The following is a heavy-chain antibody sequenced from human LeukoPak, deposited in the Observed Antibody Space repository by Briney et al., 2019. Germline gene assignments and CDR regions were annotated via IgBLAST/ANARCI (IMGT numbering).Heavy chain of an antibody. CDR1: GGSISGSSYY. J-gene: IGHJ3*02. Sequence: SETLSLTCTVSGGSISGSSYYWGWIRQPPGKGLEWIGSSYYRGSTYYNPSLKSRATISVDTSKNQFSLNVDSVSAADTAVYYCARTLLPGLKGAFDIWGQGTMVTVSS. D-gene: IGHD3-22*01. CDR3: ARTLLPGLKGAFDI. CDR2: SYYRGST. V-gene: IGHV4-39*07.